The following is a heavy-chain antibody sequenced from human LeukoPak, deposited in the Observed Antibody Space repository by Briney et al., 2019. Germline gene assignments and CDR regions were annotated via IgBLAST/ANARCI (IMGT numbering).Heavy chain of an antibody. CDR2: ISERGGST. CDR3: AKRGVVIRGLLVIGYHQEAYHYDF. D-gene: IGHD3-10*01. J-gene: IGHJ4*02. Sequence: GSLRLSCVVSGISLSNYAMTWVRQAPGKGLEWVSYISERGGSTTYADSVKGRFTISRDTSLNTLYLQMNNLRAEDTAVYFCAKRGVVIRGLLVIGYHQEAYHYDFWGQGVLATVSS. V-gene: IGHV3-23*01. CDR1: GISLSNYA.